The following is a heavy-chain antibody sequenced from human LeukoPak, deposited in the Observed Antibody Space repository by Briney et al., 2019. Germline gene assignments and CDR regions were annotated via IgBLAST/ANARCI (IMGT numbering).Heavy chain of an antibody. D-gene: IGHD6-13*01. V-gene: IGHV1-69*13. CDR3: ARDLAAAGPYYFDY. J-gene: IGHJ4*02. Sequence: GASVKVSCKASGGTFSSYAISWVRQAPGQGLEWMGGIIPIFGTANYAQKFQGRVTITADESTSTAYMELSSLRSEDTAVYYCARDLAAAGPYYFDYWGQGTLVTVSS. CDR2: IIPIFGTA. CDR1: GGTFSSYA.